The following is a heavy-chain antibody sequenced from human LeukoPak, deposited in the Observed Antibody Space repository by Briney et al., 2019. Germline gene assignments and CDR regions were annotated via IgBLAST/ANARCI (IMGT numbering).Heavy chain of an antibody. Sequence: SETLSLTCNVSGASISSHYWNWIRQPAGKGLEWIGRIYNTGSANYNPSLKSRDIMSLDTSRNQISLKLTSVTAADTAVYYCARDVFFRAHNWFDPWGQGTLVTVSS. CDR2: IYNTGSA. V-gene: IGHV4-4*07. CDR1: GASISSHY. CDR3: ARDVFFRAHNWFDP. J-gene: IGHJ5*02. D-gene: IGHD2/OR15-2a*01.